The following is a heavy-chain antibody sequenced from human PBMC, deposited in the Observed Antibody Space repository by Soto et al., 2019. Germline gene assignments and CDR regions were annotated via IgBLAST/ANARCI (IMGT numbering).Heavy chain of an antibody. D-gene: IGHD3-22*01. J-gene: IGHJ4*02. Sequence: EVQLVESGGGLVKPGGSLRLSCAASGFSFSNVWMNWVRQAPGKGLEWVGRIKRKTDGGITEYAAPVKGRFSISRDDSKYTLFLQLSSLKTEDTAVYYCTTRVFTTNDYWGQVTLVTVSS. CDR3: TTRVFTTNDY. CDR2: IKRKTDGGIT. CDR1: GFSFSNVW. V-gene: IGHV3-15*07.